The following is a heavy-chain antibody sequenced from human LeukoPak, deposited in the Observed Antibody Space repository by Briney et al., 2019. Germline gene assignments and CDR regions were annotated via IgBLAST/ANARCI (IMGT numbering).Heavy chain of an antibody. CDR2: ISGGTGNT. CDR3: AREGHGYCSGGSCHRGATFDY. D-gene: IGHD2-15*01. V-gene: IGHV3-21*01. J-gene: IGHJ4*02. CDR1: GFTFSNAW. Sequence: GGSLRLSCAASGFTFSNAWMNWVRQAPGKGLEWVSLISGGTGNTYYADSVKGRFTISRDNSKNTLFLQMNSLRAEDTAVYYCAREGHGYCSGGSCHRGATFDYWGQGTLVTVSS.